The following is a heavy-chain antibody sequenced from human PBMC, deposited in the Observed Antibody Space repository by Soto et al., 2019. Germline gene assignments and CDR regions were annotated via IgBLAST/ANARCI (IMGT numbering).Heavy chain of an antibody. D-gene: IGHD3-10*01. Sequence: QVQLVQSGAEVKKPGSSVKVSCKASGGTFSSYAISWVRQAPGQGLEWMGGIIPIFGTANYAQKFQGRVMISADESTRTAYMERSSLRSEDTAVYYCARLGSGYGDLHWYFDLWGRGTLVTVAS. CDR2: IIPIFGTA. V-gene: IGHV1-69*01. CDR1: GGTFSSYA. J-gene: IGHJ2*01. CDR3: ARLGSGYGDLHWYFDL.